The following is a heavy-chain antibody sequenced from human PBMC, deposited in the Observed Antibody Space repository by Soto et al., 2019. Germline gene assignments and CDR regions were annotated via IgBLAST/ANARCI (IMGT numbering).Heavy chain of an antibody. CDR1: GYTFTGYY. J-gene: IGHJ4*02. Sequence: ASVKVSCKASGYTFTGYYMHWVRQAPGQGLEWMGWINPNSGGTNYAQKFQGWVTMTRDTSISTAYMELSRLRSDDTAVYYCARVHSSSSWEFDYWGQGTLVTVSS. CDR2: INPNSGGT. D-gene: IGHD6-6*01. CDR3: ARVHSSSSWEFDY. V-gene: IGHV1-2*04.